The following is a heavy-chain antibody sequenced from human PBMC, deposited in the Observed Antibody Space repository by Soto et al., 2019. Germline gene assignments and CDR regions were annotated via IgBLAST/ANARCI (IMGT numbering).Heavy chain of an antibody. CDR1: GGTFSSYA. CDR2: IIPIFGTA. CDR3: AREGIAAAGSYWLDP. D-gene: IGHD6-13*01. V-gene: IGHV1-69*13. Sequence: ASVKVSCKASGGTFSSYAISWVRQAPGQGLEWMGGIIPIFGTANYAKKFQGRVTITADESTRTAYMELSSLRSEDTAVYYCAREGIAAAGSYWLDPWGKGTLVTVSS. J-gene: IGHJ5*02.